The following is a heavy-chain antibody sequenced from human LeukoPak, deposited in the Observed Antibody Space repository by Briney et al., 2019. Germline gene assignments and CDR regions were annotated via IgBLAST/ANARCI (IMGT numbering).Heavy chain of an antibody. Sequence: SETLSLTCTVSGGSISSYYWSWIRQPAGKGLEWIGRIYTSGSTNYNPSLKSRVTMSVDTSKNQFSLKLSSVTAADTAVYYCARRGVYYDILTGYYDDAFDIWGQGTMVTVSS. CDR3: ARRGVYYDILTGYYDDAFDI. CDR2: IYTSGST. D-gene: IGHD3-9*01. J-gene: IGHJ3*02. V-gene: IGHV4-4*07. CDR1: GGSISSYY.